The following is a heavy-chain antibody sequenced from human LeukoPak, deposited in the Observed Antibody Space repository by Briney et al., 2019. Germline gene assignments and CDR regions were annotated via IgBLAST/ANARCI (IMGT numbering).Heavy chain of an antibody. Sequence: SQTLSLTCAISGDSVSSNTAAWNWIRQAPSRGLEWLGRTYYRSKWYNDFAVSVKSRLTINPDTSKNQFSLQLNSVTPEDTAVYYCARGTIFGRSSDFDYWGQGTLVTVSS. J-gene: IGHJ4*02. CDR2: TYYRSKWYN. V-gene: IGHV6-1*01. CDR1: GDSVSSNTAA. D-gene: IGHD3-3*01. CDR3: ARGTIFGRSSDFDY.